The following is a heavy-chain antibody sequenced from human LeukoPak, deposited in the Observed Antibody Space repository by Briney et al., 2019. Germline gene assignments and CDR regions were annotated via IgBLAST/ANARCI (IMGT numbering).Heavy chain of an antibody. Sequence: SVKVSCKASGGTFSSYAISWVRQAPGQGLEWMGGIIPIFGTANYAQKFQGRVTITADESTSTAYMELSSLRSEDTAVYYCARETPGAGHFDYWGQGSLVTVSS. J-gene: IGHJ4*02. CDR1: GGTFSSYA. CDR3: ARETPGAGHFDY. CDR2: IIPIFGTA. D-gene: IGHD7-27*01. V-gene: IGHV1-69*13.